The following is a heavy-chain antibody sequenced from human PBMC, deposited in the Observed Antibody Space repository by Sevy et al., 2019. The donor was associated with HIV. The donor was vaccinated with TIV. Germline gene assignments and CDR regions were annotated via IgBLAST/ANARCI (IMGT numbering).Heavy chain of an antibody. CDR2: ISGSGGGT. CDR3: AKDARLWFGELSVFDY. D-gene: IGHD3-10*01. J-gene: IGHJ4*02. CDR1: GFTFSSYA. V-gene: IGHV3-23*01. Sequence: GGSLRLSCAASGFTFSSYAMSWVRQAPGKGLEWVSAISGSGGGTYYADSVKGRFTISRDNSKNTLYLQMNSLRAEDTAVYYCAKDARLWFGELSVFDYWGQGTLVTVSS.